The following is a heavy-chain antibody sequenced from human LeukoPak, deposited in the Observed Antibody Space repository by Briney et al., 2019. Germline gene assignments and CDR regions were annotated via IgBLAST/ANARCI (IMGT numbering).Heavy chain of an antibody. CDR2: IYYSGST. V-gene: IGHV4-59*01. J-gene: IGHJ4*02. Sequence: TSATLSLTCIVSGGSISSYYWSWIRQPPGKGLEWIGYIYYSGSTNYNPSLKSRVTISVDTSKNQFSLKLSSVTAADTAVYYCARGLMMAVAGRGEFHYWGQGTLVTVSS. CDR3: ARGLMMAVAGRGEFHY. D-gene: IGHD6-13*01. CDR1: GGSISSYY.